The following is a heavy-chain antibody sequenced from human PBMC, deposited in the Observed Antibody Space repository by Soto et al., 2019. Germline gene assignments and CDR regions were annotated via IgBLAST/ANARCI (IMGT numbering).Heavy chain of an antibody. D-gene: IGHD2-15*01. CDR1: GYTFTNYY. CDR3: ARVGVVVAATDAFDI. Sequence: VKVSCKASGYTFTNYYINWVRQATGQGLEWMGWMNPNSGNTGYAQKFQGRVTMTRNTSISTAYMELSSLRSEDTAVYYCARVGVVVAATDAFDIWGQGTMVTVSS. V-gene: IGHV1-8*02. CDR2: MNPNSGNT. J-gene: IGHJ3*02.